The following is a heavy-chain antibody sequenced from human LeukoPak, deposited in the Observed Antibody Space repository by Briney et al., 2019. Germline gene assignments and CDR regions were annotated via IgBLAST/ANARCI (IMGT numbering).Heavy chain of an antibody. V-gene: IGHV4-59*11. CDR1: GGSISSHY. Sequence: SETLSLTCTVSGGSISSHYWSWIRQPPRKGLEWIGYIYYDGSTRYNPSLKSRITISVDTSKNQFSLELSSVTAADTAVYYCARGGDWFDSWGQGTLVTVSA. J-gene: IGHJ5*01. CDR2: IYYDGST. D-gene: IGHD1-26*01. CDR3: ARGGDWFDS.